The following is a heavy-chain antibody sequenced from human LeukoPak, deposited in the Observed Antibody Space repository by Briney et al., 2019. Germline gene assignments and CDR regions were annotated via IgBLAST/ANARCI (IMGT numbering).Heavy chain of an antibody. Sequence: GGSLRLSCAASGFTFSDYYMSWIRQAPGKGLEWVSYISSSSSYTNYADSVKGRFTISRDNAKNSLYLQMNSLRAEDTAVYYCARDAIWQSTRYFDWLVDYWGQGTPVTVSS. V-gene: IGHV3-11*06. CDR3: ARDAIWQSTRYFDWLVDY. CDR1: GFTFSDYY. CDR2: ISSSSSYT. J-gene: IGHJ4*02. D-gene: IGHD3-9*01.